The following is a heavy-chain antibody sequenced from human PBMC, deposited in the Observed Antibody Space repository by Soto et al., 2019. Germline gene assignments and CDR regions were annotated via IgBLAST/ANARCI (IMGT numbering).Heavy chain of an antibody. CDR2: IYWDDDK. V-gene: IGHV2-5*02. D-gene: IGHD6-13*01. CDR3: AHSSSWFPFDY. Sequence: QITLKESGPTLVKPTQTLTLTCTFSGFSLSTSGVGVGWIRQPPGKAQEWLGLIYWDDDKRYSPSLKSRLTITKDTSKNQVVLTMSNMDPVDTATYYCAHSSSWFPFDYWGQGTLVTVSS. J-gene: IGHJ4*02. CDR1: GFSLSTSGVG.